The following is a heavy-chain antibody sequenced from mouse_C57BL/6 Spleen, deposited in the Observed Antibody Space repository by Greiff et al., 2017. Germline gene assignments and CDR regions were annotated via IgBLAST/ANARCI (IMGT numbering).Heavy chain of an antibody. CDR3: AREDYHGSSLYWYFEV. Sequence: EVKLMESGPELVKPGASVKISCKASGYSFPDYNLNWVKQSNGKSLEWIGVINPNYGTTSYNQKFKGKATLTVDQSYGTAYMQINSLTSEDSAVSSGAREDYHGSSLYWYFEVWGTGTTDTVS. J-gene: IGHJ1*03. V-gene: IGHV1-39*01. CDR2: INPNYGTT. D-gene: IGHD1-1*01. CDR1: GYSFPDYN.